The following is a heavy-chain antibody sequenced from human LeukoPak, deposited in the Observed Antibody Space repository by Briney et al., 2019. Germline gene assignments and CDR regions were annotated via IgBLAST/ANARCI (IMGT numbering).Heavy chain of an antibody. D-gene: IGHD6-13*01. Sequence: ASVKVSCKASGYTFTGYYMHWVRQAPGQWLEWMGWINPKSGGTNYAQKFQGRVTMTRDTSISTAYMELSRLRSDDTAVYYCARDAKSTSSYTWPTYNWFDPRGQGTLVTVSS. CDR2: INPKSGGT. CDR3: ARDAKSTSSYTWPTYNWFDP. V-gene: IGHV1-2*02. J-gene: IGHJ5*02. CDR1: GYTFTGYY.